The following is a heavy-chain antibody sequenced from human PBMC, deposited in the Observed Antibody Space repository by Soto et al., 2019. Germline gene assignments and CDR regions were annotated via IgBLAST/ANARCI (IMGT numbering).Heavy chain of an antibody. CDR3: ERGPWSGHQKPDLDY. CDR2: INHSGST. J-gene: IGHJ4*02. CDR1: GGSFSGYY. V-gene: IGHV4-34*01. D-gene: IGHD3-3*01. Sequence: QVQLQQWGAGLLKPSETLSLTCAVYGGSFSGYYWSWIRQPPGKGLEWIGEINHSGSTNYNPSLKSRVTISVDTSKNQFSLKLSSVTAADTAVYYCERGPWSGHQKPDLDYWGQGTLVTVSS.